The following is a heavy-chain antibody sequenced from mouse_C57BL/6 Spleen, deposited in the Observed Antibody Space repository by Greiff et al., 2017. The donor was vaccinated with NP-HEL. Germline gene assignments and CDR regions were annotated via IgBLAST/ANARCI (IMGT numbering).Heavy chain of an antibody. V-gene: IGHV1-64*01. J-gene: IGHJ2*01. CDR1: GYTFTSYW. D-gene: IGHD1-1*02. CDR3: ARWGGKDYFDY. Sequence: VQLQQPGAELVKPGASVKLSCKASGYTFTSYWMHWVKQRPGQGLEWIGMIHPNSGSTNYNEKFKSKATLTVDKSSSTAYMQLSSLTSEDSAVYYCARWGGKDYFDYWGQGTTLTVSS. CDR2: IHPNSGST.